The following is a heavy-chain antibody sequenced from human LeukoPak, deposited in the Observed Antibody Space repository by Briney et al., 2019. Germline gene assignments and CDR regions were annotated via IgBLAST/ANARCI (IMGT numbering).Heavy chain of an antibody. CDR3: ATTGRRYCSSTSCYPSGGTFDY. Sequence: GGSLRLSCAAFGFAFSSYSMNWVRQAPGKGLEWVSSISSSSSYIYYADSVKGRFTISRDNAKNSLYLQMNSLRAEDTAVYYCATTGRRYCSSTSCYPSGGTFDYWGQGTLVTVSS. CDR2: ISSSSSYI. CDR1: GFAFSSYS. V-gene: IGHV3-21*01. J-gene: IGHJ4*02. D-gene: IGHD2-2*01.